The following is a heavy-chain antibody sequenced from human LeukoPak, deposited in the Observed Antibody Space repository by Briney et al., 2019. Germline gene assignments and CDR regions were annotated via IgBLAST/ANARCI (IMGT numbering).Heavy chain of an antibody. J-gene: IGHJ3*02. Sequence: KPSETLSLTCAVYGGSFSGYYWSWIRQPPGKGLEWIGEINHSGSTNYNPSLKSRVTISVDTSKNQFSLKLSSVTAADTAVYYCARGEYYYDSSGYYLLDAFDIWGQGTMVTVSS. V-gene: IGHV4-34*01. CDR1: GGSFSGYY. CDR3: ARGEYYYDSSGYYLLDAFDI. CDR2: INHSGST. D-gene: IGHD3-22*01.